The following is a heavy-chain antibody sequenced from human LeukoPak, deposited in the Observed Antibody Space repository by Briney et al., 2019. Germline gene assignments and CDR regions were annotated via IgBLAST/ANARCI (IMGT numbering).Heavy chain of an antibody. J-gene: IGHJ4*02. Sequence: GGSLRLSCATSEFTFDDYAMHWVRQAPGKGLEWVSGISWNSGSIGYADSVKGRFTISRDNAKNSLYLQMNSLRAEDTALYYCAKADAELIAVAAFDYWGQGTLVTVSS. CDR3: AKADAELIAVAAFDY. CDR2: ISWNSGSI. D-gene: IGHD6-19*01. CDR1: EFTFDDYA. V-gene: IGHV3-9*01.